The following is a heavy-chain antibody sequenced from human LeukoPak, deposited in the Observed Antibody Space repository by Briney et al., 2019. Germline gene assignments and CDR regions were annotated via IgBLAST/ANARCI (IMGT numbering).Heavy chain of an antibody. CDR3: ASPSTYSSVVDY. V-gene: IGHV3-21*01. Sequence: GGSLRLSCAASGFTFSSYSMNWVRQAPGKGLEWVSSISSSSSYIYYADSVKGRFTISRDNAKNSLYLQMNSLRAEDTAVYYCASPSTYSSVVDYWGQGTLVTVSS. J-gene: IGHJ4*02. CDR1: GFTFSSYS. CDR2: ISSSSSYI. D-gene: IGHD6-19*01.